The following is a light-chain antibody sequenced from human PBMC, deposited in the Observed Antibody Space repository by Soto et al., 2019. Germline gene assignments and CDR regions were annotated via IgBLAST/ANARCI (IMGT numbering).Light chain of an antibody. CDR3: QSYDSSLSGGV. CDR1: SSNIGAGYD. CDR2: GNS. J-gene: IGLJ3*02. Sequence: QSVLTQPPSVSGAPXQRVTISCTGSSSNIGAGYDVHWYQQLPGTAPKLLIYGNSNRPSGVPDRFSGSKSGTSASLAITGLQAEDEADYYCQSYDSSLSGGVFGGGTKLTVL. V-gene: IGLV1-40*01.